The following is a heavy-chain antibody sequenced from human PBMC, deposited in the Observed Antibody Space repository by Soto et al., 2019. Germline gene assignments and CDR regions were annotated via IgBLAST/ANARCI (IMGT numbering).Heavy chain of an antibody. CDR2: IHWDDDK. Sequence: QITLKESGPTLVKPTQTLTLTCTFSGFSLSTSGVGVGWIRQPPGKALEWLALIHWDDDKRYSPSLKSRLTITEDTSKNQVVIRITTMDPVDTATYYCAHRQRTVYFDYWGQGTLVTVSS. V-gene: IGHV2-5*02. CDR3: AHRQRTVYFDY. CDR1: GFSLSTSGVG. D-gene: IGHD4-17*01. J-gene: IGHJ4*02.